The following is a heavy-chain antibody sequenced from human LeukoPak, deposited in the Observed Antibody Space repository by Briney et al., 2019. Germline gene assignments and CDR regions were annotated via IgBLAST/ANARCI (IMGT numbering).Heavy chain of an antibody. CDR3: ARLEIGVRGVTTNWFDP. D-gene: IGHD3-10*01. CDR2: IYPGDSDT. Sequence: GESLKISCKGSGYSFTSYWIGWVRQMPGKGLEWMAIIYPGDSDTRYSPSFQGQVTISVDKSISTAYLQWSSLKASDTAMYYCARLEIGVRGVTTNWFDPWGQGTLVTVSS. V-gene: IGHV5-51*01. CDR1: GYSFTSYW. J-gene: IGHJ5*02.